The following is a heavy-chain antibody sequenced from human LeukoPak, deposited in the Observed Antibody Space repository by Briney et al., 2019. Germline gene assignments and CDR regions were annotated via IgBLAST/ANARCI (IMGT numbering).Heavy chain of an antibody. CDR3: ARHPYYYYYYMDV. CDR1: GGSISSSIYY. CDR2: IYYSGST. J-gene: IGHJ6*03. Sequence: SETLSLTCTVSGGSISSSIYYGGWIRQPPGKGLEWIGSIYYSGSTYYNPSLKSRVTISVDTSKNQFSLKLSSVTAADTAVYYCARHPYYYYYYMDVWGKGTTVTISS. V-gene: IGHV4-39*01.